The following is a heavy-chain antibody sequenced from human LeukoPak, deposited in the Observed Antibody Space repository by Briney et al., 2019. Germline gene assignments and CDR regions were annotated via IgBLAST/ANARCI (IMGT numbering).Heavy chain of an antibody. CDR2: ISASSSYI. CDR1: GFTFSSYS. V-gene: IGHV3-21*01. Sequence: PGGSLRLSCAASGFTFSSYSMSWVRQAPRKGLEWVSSISASSSYIFYADSVKGRFTISRDNAKNSLYLQMNSLRAEDTAVYYCARSVVARPFDYWGQGTLVTVSS. J-gene: IGHJ4*02. CDR3: ARSVVARPFDY. D-gene: IGHD6-6*01.